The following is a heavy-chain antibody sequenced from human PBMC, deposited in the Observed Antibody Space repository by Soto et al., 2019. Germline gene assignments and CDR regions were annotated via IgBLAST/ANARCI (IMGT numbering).Heavy chain of an antibody. CDR2: IIPIFGTA. J-gene: IGHJ6*02. Sequence: GASVKVSCKASGGTFSSYAISWVLQAPGQGLEWMGGIIPIFGTANYAQKFQGRVTITADESTSTAYMELSSLRSEDTAVYYCARDPPHCTNGVCPYYYYGMDVWGQGTTVTVSS. V-gene: IGHV1-69*13. D-gene: IGHD2-8*01. CDR1: GGTFSSYA. CDR3: ARDPPHCTNGVCPYYYYGMDV.